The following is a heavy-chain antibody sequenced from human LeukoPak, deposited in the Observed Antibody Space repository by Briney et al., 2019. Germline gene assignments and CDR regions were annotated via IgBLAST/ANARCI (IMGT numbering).Heavy chain of an antibody. Sequence: SETLSLTCAVYGGSLSGYYWSWIRQPPGKGLEWIGEISHSGITNYNPSLKSRINILVDTSRNQFSLNVTSVTAADTAVYYCTRAPRSGYYHLWGQGTLVTVSS. CDR3: TRAPRSGYYHL. CDR2: ISHSGIT. V-gene: IGHV4-34*01. J-gene: IGHJ5*02. CDR1: GGSLSGYY. D-gene: IGHD3-22*01.